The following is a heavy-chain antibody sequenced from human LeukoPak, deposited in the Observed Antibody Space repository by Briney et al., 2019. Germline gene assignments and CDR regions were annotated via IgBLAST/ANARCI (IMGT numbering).Heavy chain of an antibody. CDR1: GYTFTSYG. J-gene: IGHJ4*02. D-gene: IGHD6-13*01. CDR3: AKDRSLRQQMALGRVDY. CDR2: ISAYNGNT. V-gene: IGHV1-18*01. Sequence: ASVKVSCKASGYTFTSYGISWVRQAPGQGREWMGWISAYNGNTNYAQKLQGRVTMTTDTSTSTAYMELRSLRSDDTAVYYCAKDRSLRQQMALGRVDYWGQGTLVTVSS.